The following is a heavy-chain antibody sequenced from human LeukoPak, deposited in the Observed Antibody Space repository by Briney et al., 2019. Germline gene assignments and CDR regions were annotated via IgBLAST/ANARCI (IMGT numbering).Heavy chain of an antibody. D-gene: IGHD5-24*01. J-gene: IGHJ4*02. CDR1: GGSVSGYY. Sequence: SETLSLTCTVSGGSVSGYYWSWIRQPPGKGLEWIAYIYYSGSTNYNPSLKSRVTITVDTSKNQFSLRLSSVTAADTAVYYCARRARWAQDFDYWGQGTLVTVSS. V-gene: IGHV4-59*08. CDR2: IYYSGST. CDR3: ARRARWAQDFDY.